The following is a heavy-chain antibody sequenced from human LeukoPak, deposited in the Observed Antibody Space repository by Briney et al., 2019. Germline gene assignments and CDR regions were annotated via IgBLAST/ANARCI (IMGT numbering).Heavy chain of an antibody. V-gene: IGHV3-21*01. J-gene: IGHJ5*02. CDR1: GFTFSSYS. CDR3: ARVLQLTNWFDP. CDR2: ISSSSSYI. D-gene: IGHD6-13*01. Sequence: PGGSLRLSCAASGFTFSSYSMNWVRQAPGKGLEWVSSISSSSSYIYYADSVEGRFTISRDNAKNSLYLQMNSLRAEDTAVYYCARVLQLTNWFDPWGQGTLVTVSS.